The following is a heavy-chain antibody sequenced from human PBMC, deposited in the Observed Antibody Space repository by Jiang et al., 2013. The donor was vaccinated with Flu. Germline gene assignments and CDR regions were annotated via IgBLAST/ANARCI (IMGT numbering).Heavy chain of an antibody. Sequence: KPTQTLTLTCTFSGFSLSTSGMCVSWIRQPPGKALEWLALIDWDDDKYYSTSLKTRLTISKDTSKNQVVLTMTNMDPVDTATYYCARIVSDSGYDQDDAFDIWGQGTMVTVSS. D-gene: IGHD5-12*01. CDR2: IDWDDDK. CDR1: GFSLSTSGMC. CDR3: ARIVSDSGYDQDDAFDI. V-gene: IGHV2-70*01. J-gene: IGHJ3*02.